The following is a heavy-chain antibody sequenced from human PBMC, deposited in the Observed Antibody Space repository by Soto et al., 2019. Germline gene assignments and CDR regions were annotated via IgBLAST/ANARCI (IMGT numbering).Heavy chain of an antibody. CDR1: GFLFSDYS. V-gene: IGHV3-23*01. D-gene: IGHD3-3*01. Sequence: PRGALGLSCAASGFLFSDYSFALVRQSPGKGLQWVAAISYSGGNTFYADSVKGRYTLSRDNSRKTVYLQMSDLRAEDTAIYYCGKSPMKSLWSGDEGHDLWGQG. CDR2: ISYSGGNT. CDR3: GKSPMKSLWSGDEGHDL. J-gene: IGHJ4*02.